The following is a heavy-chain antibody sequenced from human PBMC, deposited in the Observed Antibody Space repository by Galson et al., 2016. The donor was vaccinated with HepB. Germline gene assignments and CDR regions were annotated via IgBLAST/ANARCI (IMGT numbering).Heavy chain of an antibody. Sequence: SLRLSCAASGFTVSSHYMGWVRQAPGKGLEWVSIIYPGGETHYADSLKGRFTISRDNSKNTLYLQMNSLRAEDTAVYYCATVHWPSGWLYWGQGTLVIASS. CDR2: IYPGGET. CDR1: GFTVSSHY. D-gene: IGHD6-19*01. J-gene: IGHJ4*02. CDR3: ATVHWPSGWLY. V-gene: IGHV3-53*01.